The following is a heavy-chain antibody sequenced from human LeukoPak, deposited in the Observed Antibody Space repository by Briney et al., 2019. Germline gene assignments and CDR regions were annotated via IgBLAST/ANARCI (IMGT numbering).Heavy chain of an antibody. D-gene: IGHD3-22*01. J-gene: IGHJ5*02. Sequence: GGSLRLSCVASAFAFSSNWMSWVRQAPGKGLEWVASIKEDGSETYYVDSVKGRFTISRDNFKNTLYLQMDSLRAEDTAIYYCARARDNYDNSGFSALDLWGQGTLVSVSS. CDR2: IKEDGSET. CDR3: ARARDNYDNSGFSALDL. CDR1: AFAFSSNW. V-gene: IGHV3-7*02.